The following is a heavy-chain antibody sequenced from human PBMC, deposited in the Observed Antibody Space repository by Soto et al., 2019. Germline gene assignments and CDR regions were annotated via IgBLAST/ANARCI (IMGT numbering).Heavy chain of an antibody. CDR1: GFTFDDYA. CDR3: AKVLYSYGPIDY. J-gene: IGHJ4*02. V-gene: IGHV3-9*01. Sequence: LRLSCAASGFTFDDYAMHWVRQAPGKGLEWVSGISWNSGSIGYADSVKGRFTISRDNAKNSLYLQMNSLRAEDTALYYCAKVLYSYGPIDYWGQGTLVAVSS. CDR2: ISWNSGSI. D-gene: IGHD5-18*01.